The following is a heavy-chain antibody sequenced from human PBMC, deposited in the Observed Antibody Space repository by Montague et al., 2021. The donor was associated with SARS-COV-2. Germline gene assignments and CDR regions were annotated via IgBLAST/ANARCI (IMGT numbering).Heavy chain of an antibody. V-gene: IGHV4-61*02. Sequence: TLSLTCTVSGGSISSGSYYWSWIRQPAGKGLDWIGRIYTSGSTNYNPSRKSPVTISTDTSKNQFSLKLISVAAADTAVYYCARGCRRLVLFYYYYYGMDVWGQGTTVTVSS. CDR3: ARGCRRLVLFYYYYYGMDV. CDR1: GGSISSGSYY. D-gene: IGHD6-19*01. CDR2: IYTSGST. J-gene: IGHJ6*02.